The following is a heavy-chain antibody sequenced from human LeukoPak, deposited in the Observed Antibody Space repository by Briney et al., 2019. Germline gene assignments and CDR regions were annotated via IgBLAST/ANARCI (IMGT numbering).Heavy chain of an antibody. CDR3: AREVGPYNWGLPGVNWFDP. Sequence: SETLSLTCAVYGGSFSGYYWSWIRQPPGKGLEWIGEINHSGSTNYNPSLKSRVTISVDTSKNQFSLKLSSVTAADTAVYYCAREVGPYNWGLPGVNWFDPWGQGTLVTVSS. CDR2: INHSGST. CDR1: GGSFSGYY. V-gene: IGHV4-34*01. J-gene: IGHJ5*02. D-gene: IGHD7-27*01.